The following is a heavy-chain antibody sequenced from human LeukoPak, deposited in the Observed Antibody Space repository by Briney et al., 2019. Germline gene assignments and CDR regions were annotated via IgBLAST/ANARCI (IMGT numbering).Heavy chain of an antibody. D-gene: IGHD6-13*01. CDR2: ISYDGSNK. Sequence: QPVRSLRLSCAASGFTFSSYAMHWVRQAPGKGLEWVAVISYDGSNKYYADSVKGRFTISRDNSKNTLYLQMNSLRAEDTAVYYCARVLRIAAADPFDYWGQGTLVTVSS. CDR1: GFTFSSYA. CDR3: ARVLRIAAADPFDY. J-gene: IGHJ4*02. V-gene: IGHV3-30*04.